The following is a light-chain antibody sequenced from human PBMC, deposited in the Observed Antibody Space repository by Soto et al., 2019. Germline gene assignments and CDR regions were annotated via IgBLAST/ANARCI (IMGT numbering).Light chain of an antibody. Sequence: EIVMTQSPATLSVSPGERATLSCRASQSVSSNLAWYQQKPGQAPRLLIYGVSTRATCIPARFSGSGSGTEFTLTISSLQSEDFAVYYCQQHNNWPLTFGQGTRVE. V-gene: IGKV3D-15*01. CDR1: QSVSSN. CDR3: QQHNNWPLT. J-gene: IGKJ5*01. CDR2: GVS.